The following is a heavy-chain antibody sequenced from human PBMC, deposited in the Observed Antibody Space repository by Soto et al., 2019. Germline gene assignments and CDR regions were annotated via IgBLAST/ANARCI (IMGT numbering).Heavy chain of an antibody. D-gene: IGHD6-6*01. J-gene: IGHJ4*02. V-gene: IGHV1-69*02. Sequence: QVQLVQSGAEVKKPGSSVKVSCKASGGTFSSYTISWVRQATEQGLEWMGRIIPILGIANYAQKFQGRVTITADKSTSTAYMELSSLRSEDTAVYYCARSIAARRSADDYWGQGTLVTVSS. CDR1: GGTFSSYT. CDR3: ARSIAARRSADDY. CDR2: IIPILGIA.